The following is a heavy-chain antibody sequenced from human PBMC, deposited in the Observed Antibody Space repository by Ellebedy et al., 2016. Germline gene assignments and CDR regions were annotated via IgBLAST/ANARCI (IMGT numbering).Heavy chain of an antibody. J-gene: IGHJ4*02. CDR3: ARDWGFGDVY. D-gene: IGHD3-10*01. CDR2: IYSGGST. CDR1: GFTVSSNY. V-gene: IGHV3-66*01. Sequence: GESLKISXAASGFTVSSNYMSWVRQAPGKGLEWVSVIYSGGSTYYADSVKGRFTISRDNSKNTLYLQMNSLRVEDTAVYYCARDWGFGDVYWGQGTLVTVSS.